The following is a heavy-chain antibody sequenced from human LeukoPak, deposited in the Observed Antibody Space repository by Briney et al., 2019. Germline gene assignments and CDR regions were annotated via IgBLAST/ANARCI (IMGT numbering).Heavy chain of an antibody. CDR3: AREGDRGILVADFFDY. Sequence: GGSLRLSCAASGFTVSANYMSWVRQAPGKGLEWVSIIYGGGSTYYADSVKGRFTISRDNSKNTLYLQMNSLRAEDTAVYYCAREGDRGILVADFFDYWGQGTLVTVSS. J-gene: IGHJ4*02. D-gene: IGHD2-8*02. V-gene: IGHV3-53*01. CDR1: GFTVSANY. CDR2: IYGGGST.